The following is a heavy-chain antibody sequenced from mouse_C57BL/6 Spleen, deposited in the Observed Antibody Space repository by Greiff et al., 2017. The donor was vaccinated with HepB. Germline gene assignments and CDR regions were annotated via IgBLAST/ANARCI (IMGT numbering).Heavy chain of an antibody. Sequence: QVQLQQPGAELVMPGASVKLSCKASGYTFTSYWMHWVKQRPGQGLEWIGEIDPSDSYTNYNQKFKGKSTLTVDKSSSTAYMQLSSLTSEDSAVYYCATFYDYHWYFDVWGTGTTVTVSS. J-gene: IGHJ1*03. CDR3: ATFYDYHWYFDV. V-gene: IGHV1-69*01. D-gene: IGHD2-4*01. CDR2: IDPSDSYT. CDR1: GYTFTSYW.